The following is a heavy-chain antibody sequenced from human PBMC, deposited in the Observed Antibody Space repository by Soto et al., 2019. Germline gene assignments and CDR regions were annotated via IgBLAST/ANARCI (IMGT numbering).Heavy chain of an antibody. D-gene: IGHD1-20*01. CDR2: IPQEGSDG. J-gene: IGHJ6*02. Sequence: DVQLEESGGGLVQPGESLRLSCEVSGFTLSMYSMTWVRQAPGKGLEWVAKIPQEGSDGHYVDSVKGRFTITRDKSKKTLYLQMNSLRAEDTAVYWCARDNWNGAYYGLDVWGQGTTVTVS. CDR1: GFTLSMYS. V-gene: IGHV3-7*03. CDR3: ARDNWNGAYYGLDV.